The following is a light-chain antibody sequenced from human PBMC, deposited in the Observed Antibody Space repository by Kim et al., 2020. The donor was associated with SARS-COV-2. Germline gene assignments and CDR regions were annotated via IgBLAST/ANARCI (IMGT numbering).Light chain of an antibody. CDR2: LNSDGSH. CDR1: SGHSSYA. Sequence: QLVLTQSPSASASLGASVKLTCTLSSGHSSYAIAWHQQQPEKGPRYLMKLNSDGSHSKGDGIPDRFSGSSSGAERYLTISSLQSEDEADYYCQTWGTGIQVFGGGTPDRP. J-gene: IGLJ3*02. V-gene: IGLV4-69*01. CDR3: QTWGTGIQV.